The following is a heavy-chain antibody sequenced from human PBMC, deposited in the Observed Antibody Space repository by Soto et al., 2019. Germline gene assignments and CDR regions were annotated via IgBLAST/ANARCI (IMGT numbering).Heavy chain of an antibody. J-gene: IGHJ6*02. D-gene: IGHD2-8*01. V-gene: IGHV3-21*01. CDR2: ISSSGRYI. CDR3: ARERCSNGVCYQADYYYYGMDV. CDR1: GFTFNSYS. Sequence: EVQLVESGGGLVKPGGSLRLSCAASGFTFNSYSMNWVRQAPGKGLEWVSSISSSGRYIYYADSVKGRFTISRDNAKTSLYLQMKSLRSEDTAVYYCARERCSNGVCYQADYYYYGMDVWGQGSTVTVSS.